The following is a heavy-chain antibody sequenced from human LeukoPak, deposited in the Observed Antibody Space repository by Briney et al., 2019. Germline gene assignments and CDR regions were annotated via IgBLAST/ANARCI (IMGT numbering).Heavy chain of an antibody. D-gene: IGHD7-27*01. CDR3: AKGPNWGDHWYFDL. CDR2: SSGSGGST. Sequence: GGSLRLSCAASGFTFSSYAMSRVRQAPGKGLEWVSASSGSGGSTYYADSVKGRFTISRDNSKNTLYLQMNSLRAEDTAVYYCAKGPNWGDHWYFDLWGRGTLVTVSS. J-gene: IGHJ2*01. CDR1: GFTFSSYA. V-gene: IGHV3-23*01.